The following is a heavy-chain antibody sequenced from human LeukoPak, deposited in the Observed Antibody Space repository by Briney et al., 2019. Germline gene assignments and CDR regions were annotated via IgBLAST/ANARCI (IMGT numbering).Heavy chain of an antibody. CDR2: ISSSGSSI. D-gene: IGHD3-10*02. Sequence: RGSLRLSCAASGFTFSSYEMNWVRQAPGKGLEWVSYISSSGSSIYYADSVKGRFTISRDNAKNTLYLQMNSLRAEDTAVYYCAELGITMIGGVWGKGATVTISS. V-gene: IGHV3-48*03. CDR1: GFTFSSYE. J-gene: IGHJ6*04. CDR3: AELGITMIGGV.